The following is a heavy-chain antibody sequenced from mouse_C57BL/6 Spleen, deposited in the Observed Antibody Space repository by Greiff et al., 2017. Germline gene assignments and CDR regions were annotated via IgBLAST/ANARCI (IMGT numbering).Heavy chain of an antibody. CDR1: GYTFTSDW. CDR3: ARLVIYYDDDVAY. D-gene: IGHD2-4*01. V-gene: IGHV1-7*01. Sequence: QVQLQQSGAELAKPGASVKLSCKASGYTFTSDWMHWVKQRPGQGLEWIGYINPSSGYTKYNQKFKDKATLTADKSSSTAYMQLRSLTYEDSAVYYCARLVIYYDDDVAYWGQGTLVTVSA. CDR2: INPSSGYT. J-gene: IGHJ3*01.